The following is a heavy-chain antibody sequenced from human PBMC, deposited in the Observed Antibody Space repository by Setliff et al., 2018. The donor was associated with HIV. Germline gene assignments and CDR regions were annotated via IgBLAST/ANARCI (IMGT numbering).Heavy chain of an antibody. D-gene: IGHD5-18*01. CDR1: GFTVSSNY. Sequence: LRLSCAASGFTVSSNYMSWVRQAPGKGLEWVSVLYSGGSTYYADSVKGRFTISRDNSKNTLYLQMNSLRAADTAVYYCARTMGHVYTAMLKYYYYYYMDVWGKGTTVTVSS. V-gene: IGHV3-53*01. J-gene: IGHJ6*03. CDR2: LYSGGST. CDR3: ARTMGHVYTAMLKYYYYYYMDV.